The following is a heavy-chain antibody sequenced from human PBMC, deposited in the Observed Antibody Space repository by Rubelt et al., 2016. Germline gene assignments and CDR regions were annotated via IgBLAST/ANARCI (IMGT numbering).Heavy chain of an antibody. J-gene: IGHJ4*02. Sequence: QVQLVQSGSELKKPGASVKVSCKASGYTFTSYAMNWVRQAPGQGLEWMGWINTNTGNPTYAQGFTGRCVFSLDTSVSTAYLQSSSLKAEDTAVYYGARVIAAAGRDGNYFDYWGQGTLVTVSS. CDR2: INTNTGNP. CDR1: GYTFTSYA. D-gene: IGHD6-13*01. V-gene: IGHV7-4-1*02. CDR3: ARVIAAAGRDGNYFDY.